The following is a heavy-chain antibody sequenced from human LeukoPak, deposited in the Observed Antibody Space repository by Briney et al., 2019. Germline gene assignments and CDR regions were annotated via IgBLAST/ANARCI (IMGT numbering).Heavy chain of an antibody. CDR3: ARVMSFGELLYNPMDV. CDR2: IKWDGGRT. J-gene: IGHJ6*03. CDR1: GFTFDDHG. Sequence: GGSLRLSCAASGFTFDDHGMSWVRQAPGKGLEWVSGIKWDGGRTGYADSVKGRFTISRDNAKNSLYLQMNSLRAEDTAVYYCARVMSFGELLYNPMDVWGKGTTVTISS. V-gene: IGHV3-20*04. D-gene: IGHD3-10*01.